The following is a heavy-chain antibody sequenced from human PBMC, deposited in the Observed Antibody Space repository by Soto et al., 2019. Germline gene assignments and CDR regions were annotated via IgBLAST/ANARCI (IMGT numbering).Heavy chain of an antibody. CDR2: INPNSGGT. Sequence: QVQLVQSGAEVKKPGASVKVSCKASGYTFTGYYMHWVRQAPGQGLEWMGWINPNSGGTNYAQKFQGGVTMTRDTSISTAYMELSRLRSDDTAVYYCARDRVCSGGSCYSAFDIWGQGTMVTVSS. CDR3: ARDRVCSGGSCYSAFDI. V-gene: IGHV1-2*02. J-gene: IGHJ3*02. D-gene: IGHD2-15*01. CDR1: GYTFTGYY.